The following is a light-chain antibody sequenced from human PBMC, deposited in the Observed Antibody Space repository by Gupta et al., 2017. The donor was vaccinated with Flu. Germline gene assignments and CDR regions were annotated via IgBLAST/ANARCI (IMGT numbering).Light chain of an antibody. CDR3: QRSYSTPFT. V-gene: IGKV1-39*01. J-gene: IGKJ5*01. Sequence: DIQTTQSPSSLSACVGDRVTITCRTSQSISSYLNWYQQKQGKAPQLLIYAASSLQSGVPSRFSGSGSGTDFTLTISSLQPEDFATYYCQRSYSTPFTFGQGTRVEI. CDR1: QSISSY. CDR2: AAS.